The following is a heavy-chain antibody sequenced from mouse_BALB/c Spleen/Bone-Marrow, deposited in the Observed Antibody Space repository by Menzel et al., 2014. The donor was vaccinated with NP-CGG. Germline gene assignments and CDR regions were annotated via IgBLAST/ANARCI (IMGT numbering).Heavy chain of an antibody. CDR1: GFNIXDTY. Sequence: EVQLQHSGAELVKPGASVKLSCTASGFNIXDTYMHWVKQRPEQGLEWIGRIDPASDYTQFDSKFQGKATITADTSSNTAYLQLSSLTSEDTAVYYCATLTGTFDYWGQGTTLTVSS. CDR2: IDPASDYT. J-gene: IGHJ2*01. CDR3: ATLTGTFDY. D-gene: IGHD4-1*01. V-gene: IGHV14-3*02.